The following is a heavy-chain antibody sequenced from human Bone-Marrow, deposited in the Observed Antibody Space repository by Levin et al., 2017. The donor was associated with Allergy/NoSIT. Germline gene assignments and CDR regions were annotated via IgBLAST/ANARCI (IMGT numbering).Heavy chain of an antibody. CDR1: GFTLSDYY. CDR3: ARDGGIIDY. Sequence: PGGSLRLSCTASGFTLSDYYISWIWQPPGKGLEWVSYINKAGSTIYYADSVRGRFTISRDNAKESVYLQMNSLRADDTAVYYCARDGGIIDYWGQGTLVTVSS. D-gene: IGHD3-3*01. CDR2: INKAGSTI. J-gene: IGHJ4*02. V-gene: IGHV3-11*01.